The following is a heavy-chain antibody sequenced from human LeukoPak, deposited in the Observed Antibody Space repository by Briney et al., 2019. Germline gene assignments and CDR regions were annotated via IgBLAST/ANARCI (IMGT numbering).Heavy chain of an antibody. CDR3: ARGGITIFGVVSYMDV. CDR2: IYTSGST. Sequence: SQTLSLTCTVSGGSISSGSYYWSWIRQPAGKGLEWIGRIYTSGSTNYNPSLKSRVTMAVDTSKTQFSLKLSSVTAADTAVYYCARGGITIFGVVSYMDVWGKGTTVTVSS. V-gene: IGHV4-61*02. J-gene: IGHJ6*03. D-gene: IGHD3-3*01. CDR1: GGSISSGSYY.